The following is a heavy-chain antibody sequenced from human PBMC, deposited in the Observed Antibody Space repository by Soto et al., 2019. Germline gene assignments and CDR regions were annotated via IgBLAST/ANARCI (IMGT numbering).Heavy chain of an antibody. CDR3: AASIFYYGMDV. CDR2: IYPGDSDT. V-gene: IGHV5-51*01. Sequence: PGEPLKICCKGFGYTFTNYWSGWVRQMPGKGPEWMGIIYPGDSDTKYNPSFQGQVTISADKSITTTYLQWSSLKASDTAIYYCAASIFYYGMDVWGQGTTVTVSS. CDR1: GYTFTNYW. J-gene: IGHJ6*02.